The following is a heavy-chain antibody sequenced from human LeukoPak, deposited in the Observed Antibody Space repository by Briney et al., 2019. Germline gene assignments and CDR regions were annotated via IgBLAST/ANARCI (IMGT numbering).Heavy chain of an antibody. D-gene: IGHD2-8*01. CDR2: INPSGGGT. CDR3: ARVPYCFNGICYTHYYFDY. V-gene: IGHV1-46*01. Sequence: ASVKVSCRASGYTFTSYGISWVRQAPGQGLESVGIINPSGGGTTYPQKFQGRVTMTRDTSTSTVYTELSSLRSEDTAVYYCARVPYCFNGICYTHYYFDYWGQGTLVTVSS. J-gene: IGHJ4*02. CDR1: GYTFTSYG.